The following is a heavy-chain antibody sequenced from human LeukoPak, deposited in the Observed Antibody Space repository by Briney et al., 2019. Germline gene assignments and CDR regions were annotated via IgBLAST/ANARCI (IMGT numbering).Heavy chain of an antibody. CDR3: ARSLIYYYDSSGYKGHDAFDI. CDR1: GYTFTSYD. Sequence: PGASVKVSCKASGYTFTSYDINWVRQATGQGLEWMGWMNPNSGNTGYAQKFQGRVTMTRNTSISTAYMELSSLRSEDTAVYYCARSLIYYYDSSGYKGHDAFDIWGQGTMVTVSS. V-gene: IGHV1-8*01. CDR2: MNPNSGNT. J-gene: IGHJ3*02. D-gene: IGHD3-22*01.